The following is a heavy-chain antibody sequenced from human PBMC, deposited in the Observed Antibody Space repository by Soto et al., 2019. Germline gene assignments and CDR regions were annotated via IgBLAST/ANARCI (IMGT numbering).Heavy chain of an antibody. CDR2: ISAYNGNT. Sequence: ASLKVCCKASGYTFTSYGISWVRQAPGQGLEWMGWISAYNGNTNYAQKLQGRVTMTTDTSTSTAYMELRSLRSDDTAVYYCARDLRNYDFWSGYIDYYMDVWGKGTTVTVSS. CDR1: GYTFTSYG. J-gene: IGHJ6*03. V-gene: IGHV1-18*01. CDR3: ARDLRNYDFWSGYIDYYMDV. D-gene: IGHD3-3*01.